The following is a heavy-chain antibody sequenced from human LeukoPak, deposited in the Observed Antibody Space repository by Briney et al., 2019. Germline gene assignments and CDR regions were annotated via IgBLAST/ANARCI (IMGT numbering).Heavy chain of an antibody. CDR3: ARPRIVGARNFDY. CDR2: INHSGST. V-gene: IGHV4-34*01. Sequence: PSETLSLTCTVSGGSISSYYWSWIRQPPGKGLEWIGEINHSGSTNYNPSLKSRVTISVDTSKNQFSLKLSSVTAADTAVYYCARPRIVGARNFDYWGQGTLVTVSS. D-gene: IGHD1-26*01. CDR1: GGSISSYY. J-gene: IGHJ4*02.